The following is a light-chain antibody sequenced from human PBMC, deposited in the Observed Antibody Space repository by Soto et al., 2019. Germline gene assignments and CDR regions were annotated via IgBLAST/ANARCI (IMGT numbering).Light chain of an antibody. CDR2: KAA. Sequence: DIQMTQSPSTLSASVGDRATITCRAGQNINGWLAWYQQRPGKAPTLLIHKAASLEVGGPSRFSGSASGTEFTLTISSLQPDDFAFYFCLQYNVYPLSFGGGTKVEIK. CDR3: LQYNVYPLS. J-gene: IGKJ4*01. V-gene: IGKV1-5*03. CDR1: QNINGW.